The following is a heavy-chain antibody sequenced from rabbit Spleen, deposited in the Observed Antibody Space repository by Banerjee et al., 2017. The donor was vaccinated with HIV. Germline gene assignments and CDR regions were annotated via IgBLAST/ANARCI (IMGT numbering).Heavy chain of an antibody. CDR2: IYAGSSGST. D-gene: IGHD8-1*01. V-gene: IGHV1S40*01. CDR1: GFSFSSRYY. Sequence: QSLEESGGGLVKPGASLTLTCTASGFSFSSRYYMCWVRQALGKGLEWIACIYAGSSGSTYSATWAKGRFTISKTSSTTMTLQMTSLTVADTATYFCARDAGTSFSTYGMDLWGPGTLVTVS. CDR3: ARDAGTSFSTYGMDL. J-gene: IGHJ6*01.